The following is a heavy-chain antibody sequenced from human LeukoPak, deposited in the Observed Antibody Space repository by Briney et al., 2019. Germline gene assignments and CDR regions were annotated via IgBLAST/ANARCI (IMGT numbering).Heavy chain of an antibody. J-gene: IGHJ4*02. D-gene: IGHD3-10*01. Sequence: GGSLRLSCAASGFTFSSYAMNWVRQAPGKGLECISTISGSGGSTYYADFVKGRFTISRDNSKNTLYLQMNSLRAEDTAVYYCAKDRVTMVRGGLLLDYWGQGTLVTVSS. CDR2: ISGSGGST. CDR1: GFTFSSYA. CDR3: AKDRVTMVRGGLLLDY. V-gene: IGHV3-23*01.